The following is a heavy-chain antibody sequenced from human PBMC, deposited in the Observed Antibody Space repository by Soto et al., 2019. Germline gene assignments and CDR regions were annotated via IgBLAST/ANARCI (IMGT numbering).Heavy chain of an antibody. D-gene: IGHD6-13*01. V-gene: IGHV6-1*01. J-gene: IGHJ6*02. Sequence: PSQTLSLTCVISGDSVSSNSAAWNWIRQSPSRGLERLGRTYYRSKWYNDYAVSVKSRITINPDTSKNQFSLQLNSVTPEDTSVYYCARDEYSSSRYYYYYYGMDVWGQGTTVTVSS. CDR2: TYYRSKWYN. CDR3: ARDEYSSSRYYYYYYGMDV. CDR1: GDSVSSNSAA.